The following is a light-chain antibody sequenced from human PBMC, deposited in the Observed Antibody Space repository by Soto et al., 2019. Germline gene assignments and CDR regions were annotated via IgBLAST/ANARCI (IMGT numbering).Light chain of an antibody. CDR3: QQYHKWPPYT. CDR1: QSVDIS. J-gene: IGKJ2*01. CDR2: GAS. V-gene: IGKV3-15*01. Sequence: DIVMTQSPATLSVSPGERATLSCRASQSVDISLAWYQQKPGRAPRLLIYGASTRATGIPARFSGSGSGTEFTLTISSLQSEDFAFYYCQQYHKWPPYTFGQGTKLEI.